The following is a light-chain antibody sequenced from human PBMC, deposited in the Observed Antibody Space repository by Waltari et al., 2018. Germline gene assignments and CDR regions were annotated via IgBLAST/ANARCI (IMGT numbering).Light chain of an antibody. J-gene: IGLJ3*02. V-gene: IGLV1-47*01. CDR1: RSNIGNTY. CDR3: AVWDDSLSGRV. CDR2: RNN. Sequence: QSVLTQPPSASGTPGQRVTISCSGSRSNIGNTYVSWYQPPPGTAPKLLIYRNNQRPSGVPDRFSGSKSGTSASLAISGLRSEDEADYYCAVWDDSLSGRVFGGGTKVTVL.